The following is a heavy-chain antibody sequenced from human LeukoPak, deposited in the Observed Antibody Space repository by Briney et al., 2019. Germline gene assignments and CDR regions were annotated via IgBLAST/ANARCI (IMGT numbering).Heavy chain of an antibody. D-gene: IGHD6-13*01. CDR3: AKGGRIAAAGLDY. J-gene: IGHJ4*02. CDR1: GYTFSSYA. Sequence: SCKASGYTFSSYAMSWVRQAPGKGLEWVSAISGSGGSTYYADSVKGRFTISRDNSKNTLYLQMNSLRAEDTAVYYCAKGGRIAAAGLDYWGQGTLVTVSS. CDR2: ISGSGGST. V-gene: IGHV3-23*01.